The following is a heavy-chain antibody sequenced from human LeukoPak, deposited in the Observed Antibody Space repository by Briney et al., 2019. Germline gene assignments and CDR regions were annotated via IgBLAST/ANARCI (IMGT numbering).Heavy chain of an antibody. CDR1: GFTFSSYG. D-gene: IGHD2-15*01. V-gene: IGHV3-23*01. Sequence: PGGSLRLSCAASGFTFSSYGMHWVRQAPGKGLEWVSAISGSGDSTYYADSVKGRFTISRDNSKNTLYLQMNSLRAEDTAVYYCAKAGAVVVVAAKYFDYWGQGTLVTVSP. J-gene: IGHJ4*02. CDR2: ISGSGDST. CDR3: AKAGAVVVVAAKYFDY.